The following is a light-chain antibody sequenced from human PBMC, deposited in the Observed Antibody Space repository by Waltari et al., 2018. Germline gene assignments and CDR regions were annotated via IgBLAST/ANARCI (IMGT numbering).Light chain of an antibody. J-gene: IGLJ2*01. CDR3: SSYTSSSTLRV. Sequence: QSALTQPASVSGSPGQSITLSCTGTTSDVGGYNYVSWYHQHPGKAPKLMIYDVIKLSLGVCNCFSGSKAGNTASLTISGLQAEDEADYYGSSYTSSSTLRVFGGGTKLTVL. CDR1: TSDVGGYNY. CDR2: DVI. V-gene: IGLV2-14*01.